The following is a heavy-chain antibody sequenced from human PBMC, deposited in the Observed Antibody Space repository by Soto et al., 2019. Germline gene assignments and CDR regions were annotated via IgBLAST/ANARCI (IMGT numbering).Heavy chain of an antibody. CDR1: GYSFTSYW. CDR3: ARQGSGGSCYSCFDP. D-gene: IGHD2-15*01. J-gene: IGHJ5*02. Sequence: GESLKISCKGSGYSFTSYWISWVRQMPGKGLEWMGRIDPSDSYTNYSPSFQGHVTISADKSISTAYLKWSSMKASDTAMYYCARQGSGGSCYSCFDPWGQGTLVTVSS. V-gene: IGHV5-10-1*01. CDR2: IDPSDSYT.